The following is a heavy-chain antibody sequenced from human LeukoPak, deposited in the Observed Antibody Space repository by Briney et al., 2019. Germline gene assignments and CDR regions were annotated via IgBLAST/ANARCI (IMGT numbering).Heavy chain of an antibody. CDR2: IKQDGSEK. Sequence: GGSLRLSCAASGFTFSRYWMSWVRQAPGKVLEWVANIKQDGSEKYYVDSVKGRFTISRDNAKNSLYLQMNSLRAEDTAVYYCAREGDGLYWGAFDIWGQGTMVTVSS. CDR1: GFTFSRYW. D-gene: IGHD2-15*01. V-gene: IGHV3-7*01. J-gene: IGHJ3*02. CDR3: AREGDGLYWGAFDI.